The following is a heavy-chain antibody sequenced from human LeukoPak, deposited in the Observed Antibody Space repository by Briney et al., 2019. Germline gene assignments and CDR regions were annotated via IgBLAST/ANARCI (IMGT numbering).Heavy chain of an antibody. CDR1: GYTFTSYG. J-gene: IGHJ4*02. CDR3: AAAMPAADD. Sequence: SVKVSCKASGYTFTSYGISWVRQAPGQGLEWKGWIVVGSGNTNYAQKFQVRVTVTRDMSTSTAYMELSSLRSEDTAVYYCAAAMPAADDWGQGTLVTVSS. D-gene: IGHD2-2*01. CDR2: IVVGSGNT. V-gene: IGHV1-58*02.